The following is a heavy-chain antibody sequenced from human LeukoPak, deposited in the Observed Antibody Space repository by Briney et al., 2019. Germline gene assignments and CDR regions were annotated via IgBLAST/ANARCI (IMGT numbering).Heavy chain of an antibody. CDR1: GGTFSSYA. V-gene: IGHV1-18*01. D-gene: IGHD3-3*01. CDR3: ARDRAKGYYDFWSGYTWFDP. Sequence: ASVKVSCKASGGTFSSYAMNWVRQAPGQGLEWMGWISAYNGNTNYAQKLQGRVTMATDTSTSTAYMELRSLRSDDTAVYYCARDRAKGYYDFWSGYTWFDPWGQGTLVTVSS. J-gene: IGHJ5*02. CDR2: ISAYNGNT.